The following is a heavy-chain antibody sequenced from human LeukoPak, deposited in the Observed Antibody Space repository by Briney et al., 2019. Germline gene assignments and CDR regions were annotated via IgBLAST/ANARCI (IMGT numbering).Heavy chain of an antibody. Sequence: SETLSLTCIVSGYSISSGYYWGWIRQPPGKGLEWIGNIHHSGSTYYNPSLKSRVTISVDTSKNQFSLKLSSVTAADTAVYYCARVSYSSSSRPSYFDYWGQGTLVTVSS. J-gene: IGHJ4*02. CDR1: GYSISSGYY. V-gene: IGHV4-38-2*02. CDR2: IHHSGST. CDR3: ARVSYSSSSRPSYFDY. D-gene: IGHD6-6*01.